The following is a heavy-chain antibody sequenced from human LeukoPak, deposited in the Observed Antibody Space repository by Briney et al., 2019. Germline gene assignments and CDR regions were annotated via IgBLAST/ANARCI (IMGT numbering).Heavy chain of an antibody. D-gene: IGHD3-10*01. Sequence: ASVKVSCKASGYTFTSYGISWVRQAPGQGLEWMGWISAYNGNTNYAQKLQGRVTMTTDTSTSTAYMELRSLRSDDTAVYYCARGSITMVRGVKNYGMDVWGQGTTVTVSS. CDR3: ARGSITMVRGVKNYGMDV. V-gene: IGHV1-18*01. CDR2: ISAYNGNT. J-gene: IGHJ6*02. CDR1: GYTFTSYG.